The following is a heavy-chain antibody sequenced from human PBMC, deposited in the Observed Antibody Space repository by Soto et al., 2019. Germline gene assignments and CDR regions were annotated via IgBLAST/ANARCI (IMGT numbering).Heavy chain of an antibody. V-gene: IGHV3-21*01. D-gene: IGHD3-22*01. CDR2: ISSSSSYI. CDR1: GFTFSSYS. Sequence: GGSLRLSCAASGFTFSSYSMNWVRQAPGKGLEWVSSISSSSSYIYYADSVKGRFTISRDNAKNSLYLQMNSLRAEDTAVYYCARSLNYYDSSGECGYWGQGTLVTVSS. CDR3: ARSLNYYDSSGECGY. J-gene: IGHJ4*02.